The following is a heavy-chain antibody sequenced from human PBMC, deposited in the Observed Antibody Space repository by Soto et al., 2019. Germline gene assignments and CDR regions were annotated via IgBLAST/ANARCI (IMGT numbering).Heavy chain of an antibody. V-gene: IGHV3-30*03. D-gene: IGHD3-9*01. J-gene: IGHJ6*02. CDR2: ISYDGGNQ. Sequence: GGSLRLSCAASGFTFSSYAIHWVRRAPGKGLEWVALISYDGGNQYYADSVKGRFTVARDNSNNRLYLHMNSLRAEDTAVYYCVRDPNYDILTGPRHGLDVWGQGTTVTVSS. CDR1: GFTFSSYA. CDR3: VRDPNYDILTGPRHGLDV.